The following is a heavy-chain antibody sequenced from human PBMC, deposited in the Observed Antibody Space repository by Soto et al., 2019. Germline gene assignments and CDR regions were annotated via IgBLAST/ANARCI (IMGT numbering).Heavy chain of an antibody. D-gene: IGHD6-13*01. CDR1: GGTFSSYA. CDR2: IIPIFGTA. V-gene: IGHV1-69*01. Sequence: QVQLVQSGAEVKKPGSSVKVSCTASGGTFSSYAISWVRQAPGQALEWMGGIIPIFGTANYAQKFQGRVTITADESTSPAYMELGSLRSEGTAVYYCAGAEAGTLNWFDPWGRGALVTVSS. J-gene: IGHJ5*02. CDR3: AGAEAGTLNWFDP.